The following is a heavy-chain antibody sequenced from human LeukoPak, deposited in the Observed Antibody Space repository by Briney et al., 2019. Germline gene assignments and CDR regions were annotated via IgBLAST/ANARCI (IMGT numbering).Heavy chain of an antibody. Sequence: GGSLRLSCAAYGFTFSSYAMSWVRQAPGKGLEWVSAISGSGGSTYYADSVKGRFTISRDNSKNTLHLQMNSLRAEDTAVYYCAKDLQSSWYVHYFDYWGQGTLVTVSS. CDR3: AKDLQSSWYVHYFDY. V-gene: IGHV3-23*01. CDR2: ISGSGGST. D-gene: IGHD6-13*01. CDR1: GFTFSSYA. J-gene: IGHJ4*02.